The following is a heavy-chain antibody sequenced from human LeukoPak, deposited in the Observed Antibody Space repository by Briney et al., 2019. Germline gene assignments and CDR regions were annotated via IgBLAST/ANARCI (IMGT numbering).Heavy chain of an antibody. CDR2: IKQDGSEK. J-gene: IGHJ4*02. V-gene: IGHV3-7*01. D-gene: IGHD1-20*01. CDR3: ARDSPSAITSGGIDY. Sequence: GGSLRLSCAASGFTFSSYWMGWVRQAPGKGLEWVANIKQDGSEKYYVDSVKGRFTISRDNAKNSPYLQMNSLRAEDTAVYYCARDSPSAITSGGIDYWGQGTLVTVSS. CDR1: GFTFSSYW.